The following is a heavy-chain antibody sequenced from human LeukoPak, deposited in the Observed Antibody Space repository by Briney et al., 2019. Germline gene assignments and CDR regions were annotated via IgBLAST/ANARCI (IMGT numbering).Heavy chain of an antibody. Sequence: SETLSLTCAVSGVAISRGGYAWNWIRQPPGKGLEWIAYIYHSGTTYYNPSLKSRVTISVDTSKNQFSLKLSSVTAADTAVYYCARVRLWLMASDYWGQGTLVTVSS. V-gene: IGHV4-30-2*01. D-gene: IGHD5-18*01. CDR2: IYHSGTT. J-gene: IGHJ4*02. CDR3: ARVRLWLMASDY. CDR1: GVAISRGGYA.